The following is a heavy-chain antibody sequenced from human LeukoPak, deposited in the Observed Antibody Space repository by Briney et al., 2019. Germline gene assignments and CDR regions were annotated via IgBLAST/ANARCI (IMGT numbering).Heavy chain of an antibody. CDR3: ARVYSGSSRYYFDY. J-gene: IGHJ4*02. CDR1: GGTFSSYA. Sequence: SVKVSCKASGGTFSSYAISWVRQAPGQGLEWMGRIIPILGIANYAQKFQGRVTITADKSTSTAYMELSSLRSEDTAVYYCARVYSGSSRYYFDYWGQGTLVTVSS. V-gene: IGHV1-69*04. CDR2: IIPILGIA. D-gene: IGHD1-26*01.